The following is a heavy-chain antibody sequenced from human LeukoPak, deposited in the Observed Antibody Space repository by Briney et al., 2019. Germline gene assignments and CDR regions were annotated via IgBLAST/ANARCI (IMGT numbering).Heavy chain of an antibody. Sequence: GASVKVSCKASGYTFTSYGISWVRQAPGQGLEWMGWISAYNGNTNYAQKLQGRVTMTTDTSTSTAYMELRSLRSDDTAVYYCASGESGSGSYPSPRYYYYYMDVWGKGTTVTVSS. V-gene: IGHV1-18*01. CDR1: GYTFTSYG. D-gene: IGHD3-10*01. CDR3: ASGESGSGSYPSPRYYYYYMDV. J-gene: IGHJ6*03. CDR2: ISAYNGNT.